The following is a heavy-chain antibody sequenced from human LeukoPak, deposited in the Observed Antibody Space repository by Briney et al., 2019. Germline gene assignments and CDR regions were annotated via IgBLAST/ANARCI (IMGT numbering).Heavy chain of an antibody. V-gene: IGHV3-7*01. CDR2: IKQDGSEK. CDR1: GFTFSSYW. D-gene: IGHD3-10*01. CDR3: AKSGGYYYGPGDY. Sequence: GGSLRLSCAASGFTFSSYWMSWVRQAPGKGLEWVANIKQDGSEKYYVDSVKGRFTISRDNAKNSLYLQMNSLRAEDTAVYYCAKSGGYYYGPGDYWGQGTLVTVSS. J-gene: IGHJ4*02.